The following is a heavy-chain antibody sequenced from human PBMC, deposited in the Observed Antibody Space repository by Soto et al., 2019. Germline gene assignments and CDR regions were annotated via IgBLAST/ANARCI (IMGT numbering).Heavy chain of an antibody. D-gene: IGHD1-26*01. CDR2: MNPNSGNT. J-gene: IGHJ6*02. Sequence: ASVKVSCKASGYTFTSYDINWVRQATGQGLAWMGWMNPNSGNTGYAQKFQGRVTMTRNTSISTAYMELSSLRSEDTAVYYCATTIFVGATSDGDYYYYGMDVWGQGTTVTVS. V-gene: IGHV1-8*01. CDR3: ATTIFVGATSDGDYYYYGMDV. CDR1: GYTFTSYD.